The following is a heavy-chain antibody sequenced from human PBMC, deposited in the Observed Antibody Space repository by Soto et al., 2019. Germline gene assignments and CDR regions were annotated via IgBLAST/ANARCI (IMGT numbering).Heavy chain of an antibody. CDR1: EFTFSSYA. Sequence: PGGCLRISCAASEFTFSSYAMSWVRQAPGKGLEWVSAISGSGGSTYYAESVKGRFTISRDNSKNTLYLQMNSLRAEDTAVYYCAKDPHDYGDYWAIVDGYWGQGTLVTVSS. CDR2: ISGSGGST. CDR3: AKDPHDYGDYWAIVDGY. D-gene: IGHD4-17*01. V-gene: IGHV3-23*01. J-gene: IGHJ4*02.